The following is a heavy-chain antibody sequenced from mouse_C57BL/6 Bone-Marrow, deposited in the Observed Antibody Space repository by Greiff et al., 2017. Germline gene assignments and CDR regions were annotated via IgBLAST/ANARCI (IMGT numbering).Heavy chain of an antibody. CDR1: GYTFTSYW. CDR2: INPSSGYT. D-gene: IGHD2-4*01. CDR3: ARVDYALDY. J-gene: IGHJ2*01. Sequence: QVQLQQSGAELAKPGASVKLSCKASGYTFTSYWMHWVKQRPGQGLEWIGYINPSSGYTKYNQKFKDKATLTADKYSSTAYMQLSSLTYEDSAVYYCARVDYALDYWGQGTTLTVSS. V-gene: IGHV1-7*01.